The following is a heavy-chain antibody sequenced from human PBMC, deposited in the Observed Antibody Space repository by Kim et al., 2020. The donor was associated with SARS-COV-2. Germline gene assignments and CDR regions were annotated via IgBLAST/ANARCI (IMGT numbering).Heavy chain of an antibody. CDR3: ARMSYDSSGYYMYYFDY. D-gene: IGHD3-22*01. V-gene: IGHV4-59*01. Sequence: LKSRVTISVDTSKNQFSLKLSSVTAADTAVYYCARMSYDSSGYYMYYFDYWGQGTLVTVSS. J-gene: IGHJ4*02.